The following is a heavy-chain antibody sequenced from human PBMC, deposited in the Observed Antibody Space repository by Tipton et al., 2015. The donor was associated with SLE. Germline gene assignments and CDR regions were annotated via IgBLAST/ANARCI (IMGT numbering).Heavy chain of an antibody. J-gene: IGHJ4*02. V-gene: IGHV4-59*01. CDR2: IYSSGST. CDR1: GASMSIYK. CDR3: AREWSSFDF. Sequence: TLSLTCIVSGASMSIYKWSWIRQPPGKTLGWIGFIYSSGSTMYNPSLKSRVTISVDTSKNQFSLTLTSVTAADTAVYYCAREWSSFDFWGQGTLVTVSS. D-gene: IGHD2-15*01.